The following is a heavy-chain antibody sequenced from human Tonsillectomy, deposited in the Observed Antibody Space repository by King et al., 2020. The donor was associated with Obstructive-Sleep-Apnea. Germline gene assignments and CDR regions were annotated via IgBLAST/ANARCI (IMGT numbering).Heavy chain of an antibody. Sequence: TLKESGPVLVKPPETLTLTCTVSGFSLSNARMGVSWIRQPPGKALEWLAHIFSNDEKSYSTSLKSRLTISKDTSKSQVVLTMTNMDPVDTATYYCALTLSYSPPVGWFDPWGQGTLVTVSS. CDR3: ALTLSYSPPVGWFDP. V-gene: IGHV2-26*01. J-gene: IGHJ5*02. CDR1: GFSLSNARMG. CDR2: IFSNDEK. D-gene: IGHD2-21*01.